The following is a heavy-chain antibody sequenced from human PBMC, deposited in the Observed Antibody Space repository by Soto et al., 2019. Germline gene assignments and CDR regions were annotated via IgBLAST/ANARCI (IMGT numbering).Heavy chain of an antibody. CDR3: ENKEYCSGGSCFEYFQH. CDR1: GFTFSSYA. CDR2: ISGSGGST. V-gene: IGHV3-23*01. D-gene: IGHD2-15*01. Sequence: EVQLLESGGGLVQPGGSLRLSCAASGFTFSSYAMSWVRQAPGKGLELVSAISGSGGSTYYADSVKGRFTISRHNSKTTLYLQMNSLRAADTAVYYCENKEYCSGGSCFEYFQHWGQGTVVTVSS. J-gene: IGHJ1*01.